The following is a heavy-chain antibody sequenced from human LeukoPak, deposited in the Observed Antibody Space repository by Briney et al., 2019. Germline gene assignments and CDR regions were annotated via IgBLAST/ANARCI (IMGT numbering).Heavy chain of an antibody. CDR3: ARLDIRTTWHAFDY. Sequence: SETLSLTCTVSGGSISNGIYYWSWIRQPPGKGLEWIAEIYHDGNTNYNPSLKSRVTISVDTSNNHFSLKLSSVTAADTAVYYCARLDIRTTWHAFDYWGRGTLVTVSS. J-gene: IGHJ4*02. D-gene: IGHD5-12*01. CDR2: IYHDGNT. CDR1: GGSISNGIYY. V-gene: IGHV4-39*02.